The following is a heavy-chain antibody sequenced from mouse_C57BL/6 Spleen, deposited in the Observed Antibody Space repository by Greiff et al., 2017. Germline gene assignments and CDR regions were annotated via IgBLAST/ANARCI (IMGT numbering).Heavy chain of an antibody. V-gene: IGHV14-2*01. CDR1: GFNINDYY. CDR2: IDPEDGET. Sequence: VQLQQSGAELVKPGASVKLSCTASGFNINDYYMHWVKQRPDQGLEWIGRIDPEDGETKYAPKFQGKATITADTSSNTAYLQLSSLTSEDTAVYYCASYYYGSSYDLAYWGQGTLVTVAA. J-gene: IGHJ3*01. D-gene: IGHD1-1*01. CDR3: ASYYYGSSYDLAY.